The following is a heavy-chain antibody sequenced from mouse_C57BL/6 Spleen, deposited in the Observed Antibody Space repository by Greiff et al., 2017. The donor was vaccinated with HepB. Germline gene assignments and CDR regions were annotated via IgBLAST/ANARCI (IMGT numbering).Heavy chain of an antibody. CDR3: VRDTPDYYGSSYPYYFDY. Sequence: EVKLMESGGGLVQPKGSLKLSCAASGFTFNTYAMHWVRQAPGKGLEWVARIRSKSSNYATYYADSVKDRFTISRDDSQSMLYLQMNNLKTEDTAMYYCVRDTPDYYGSSYPYYFDYWGQGTTLTVSS. D-gene: IGHD1-1*01. J-gene: IGHJ2*01. CDR1: GFTFNTYA. V-gene: IGHV10-3*01. CDR2: IRSKSSNYAT.